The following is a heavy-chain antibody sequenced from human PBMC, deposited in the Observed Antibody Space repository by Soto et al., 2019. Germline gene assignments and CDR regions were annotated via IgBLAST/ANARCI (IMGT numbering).Heavy chain of an antibody. V-gene: IGHV1-18*01. CDR1: GYTFTSYG. Sequence: ASVKVSCKASGYTFTSYGISWVRQAPGQGLEWMGWISAYNGNTNYAQKLQGRVTMTTDTSTSTAYMELRSLRSDDTAVYYCARPASWWSGSALKYYFDYWGQGTLVTVSS. D-gene: IGHD3-3*01. CDR3: ARPASWWSGSALKYYFDY. CDR2: ISAYNGNT. J-gene: IGHJ4*02.